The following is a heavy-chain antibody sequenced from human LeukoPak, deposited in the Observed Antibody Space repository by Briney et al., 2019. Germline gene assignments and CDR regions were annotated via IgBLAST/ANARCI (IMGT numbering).Heavy chain of an antibody. CDR1: GFTFSSYS. J-gene: IGHJ6*03. CDR3: ARDRGNYPDYYYYYMDV. CDR2: ISSSSSYI. V-gene: IGHV3-21*01. Sequence: GGSLRLSCAASGFTFSSYSMNWVRQAPGKGLEWVSSISSSSSYIYYADSVKGRFTISRDNAKNSLYLQMNSLRAEDTAVYYCARDRGNYPDYYYYYMDVWGKGTTVTVSS. D-gene: IGHD4-11*01.